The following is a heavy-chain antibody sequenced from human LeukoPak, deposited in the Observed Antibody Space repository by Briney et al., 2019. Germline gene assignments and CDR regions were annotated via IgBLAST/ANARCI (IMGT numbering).Heavy chain of an antibody. CDR1: GGSISSYY. CDR2: IYYTGST. D-gene: IGHD3-22*01. J-gene: IGHJ4*02. CDR3: ARHRHYYESSGDTYYFDY. V-gene: IGHV4-59*08. Sequence: SETLSLTCTVSGGSISSYYWSWSRQPPGKGLEWIGYIYYTGSTNYNPSLKSRVTISVDTSKKQFSLKLSSVAAADTAVYYCARHRHYYESSGDTYYFDYWGQGTLVTVSS.